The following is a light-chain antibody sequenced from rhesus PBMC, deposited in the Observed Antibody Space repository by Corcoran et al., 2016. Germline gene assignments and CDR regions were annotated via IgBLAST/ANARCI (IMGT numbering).Light chain of an antibody. J-gene: IGKJ4*01. CDR1: QGISSY. CDR2: AAS. V-gene: IGKV1-28*01. Sequence: DIQMTQSPSSLSASVGDTVTITCRASQGISSYLNWFQQKPGKAPKILIYAASNLESGVPSRFSGSGSGTECTLTISILQPEDFAAYYCLQNNSYPLTFGGGTKVEIK. CDR3: LQNNSYPLT.